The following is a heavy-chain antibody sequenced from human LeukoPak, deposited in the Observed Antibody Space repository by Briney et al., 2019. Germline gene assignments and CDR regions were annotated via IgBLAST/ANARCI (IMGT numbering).Heavy chain of an antibody. J-gene: IGHJ4*02. CDR1: GGSISSYY. CDR2: IYYSGST. V-gene: IGHV4-59*01. Sequence: SETLSLTCTVSGGSISSYYWSWIRQPPGKGLEWIGYIYYSGSTNYNPSLKSRVTISVDTSKNQFSLKLSAVTAADTAVYYCARRVSSSWYGIDYWGQGTLVTVSS. CDR3: ARRVSSSWYGIDY. D-gene: IGHD6-13*01.